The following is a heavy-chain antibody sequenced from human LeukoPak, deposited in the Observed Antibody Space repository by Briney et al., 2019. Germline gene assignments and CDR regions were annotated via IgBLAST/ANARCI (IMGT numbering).Heavy chain of an antibody. CDR1: GGSFSGYY. J-gene: IGHJ4*02. D-gene: IGHD6-6*01. V-gene: IGHV4-34*01. Sequence: EPSETLSLTCAVYGGSFSGYYWSWIRQPPGKGLEWIGEINHSGSTNYNPSLKSRVTISVDTSKNQFSLKLSSVTAEDTSVYYCAKEPRITGRLNYFDYWGQGTLVTVSS. CDR2: INHSGST. CDR3: AKEPRITGRLNYFDY.